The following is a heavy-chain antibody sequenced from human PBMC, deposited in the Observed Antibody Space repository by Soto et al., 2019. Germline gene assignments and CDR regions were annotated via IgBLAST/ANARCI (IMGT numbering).Heavy chain of an antibody. CDR3: ATELGENPASPFDA. CDR2: VIPLFGTA. D-gene: IGHD3-10*01. J-gene: IGHJ4*02. CDR1: GVTFSSET. V-gene: IGHV1-69*01. Sequence: QVQLVQSGADVKKPGSSLKVSCQASGVTFSSETLGWVRQAPGQGLEWVGGVIPLFGTASYAQKFQCRVTISADESTSTVYMELSSLRSDDTAVYFCATELGENPASPFDAWGQGTLVTVSS.